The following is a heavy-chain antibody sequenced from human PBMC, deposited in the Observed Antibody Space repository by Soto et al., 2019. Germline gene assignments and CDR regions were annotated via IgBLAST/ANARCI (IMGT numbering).Heavy chain of an antibody. CDR3: PSSPCADTSCFYFDY. J-gene: IGHJ4*02. CDR1: GFTFSDAW. V-gene: IGHV3-15*01. D-gene: IGHD2-2*01. Sequence: GGSLRLSCAASGFTFSDAWMSWVRQAPGKGLEWVGRIKSKNDGGATDYAAPVKGRFTISRDDSKNTLYLQMNSLKTVDAAVYYCPSSPCADTSCFYFDYWGQGTLVTVSS. CDR2: IKSKNDGGAT.